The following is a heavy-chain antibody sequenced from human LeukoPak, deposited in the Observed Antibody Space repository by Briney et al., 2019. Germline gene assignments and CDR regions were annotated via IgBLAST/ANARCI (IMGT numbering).Heavy chain of an antibody. V-gene: IGHV4-59*08. CDR3: VPGRDWFDP. J-gene: IGHJ5*02. D-gene: IGHD1-14*01. Sequence: ASETLSLTCTVSGDSISTYYWSWIRQPPGKGLEWMGYISYSGSSNYNPSLKSRLTISVDTSKNEFSLKLRSVTAADTAVYYCVPGRDWFDPWGQGTLVTVSS. CDR1: GDSISTYY. CDR2: ISYSGSS.